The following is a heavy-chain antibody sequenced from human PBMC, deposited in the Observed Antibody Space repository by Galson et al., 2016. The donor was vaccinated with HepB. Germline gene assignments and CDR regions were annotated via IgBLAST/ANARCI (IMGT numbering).Heavy chain of an antibody. V-gene: IGHV3-48*02. D-gene: IGHD2-15*01. Sequence: SLRLSRAASGFVFSSYSMNWVRQAPGEGLESIAYISTSPTTKYHADPVRGRVTISRDNAKNSLYLQMNSLSDEDTAIYSCARAPPPRYCSGGSCYGGYGMDVWGQGTTVTVSS. CDR2: ISTSPTTK. CDR3: ARAPPPRYCSGGSCYGGYGMDV. CDR1: GFVFSSYS. J-gene: IGHJ6*02.